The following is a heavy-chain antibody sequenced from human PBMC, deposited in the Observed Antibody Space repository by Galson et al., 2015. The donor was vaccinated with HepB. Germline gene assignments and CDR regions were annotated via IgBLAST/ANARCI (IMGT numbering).Heavy chain of an antibody. D-gene: IGHD3-10*01. CDR1: GGSITSDDW. J-gene: IGHJ4*02. V-gene: IGHV4-4*02. Sequence: SETLSLTCAVSGGSITSDDWWSCVRQSPGKGLEWIGEAYHSGGTNYRPSLKSRVTISVDKSKNQFSLKLTSVTAADTAVYYCARAKEGRGYFDYWGQGTLVTVSS. CDR3: ARAKEGRGYFDY. CDR2: AYHSGGT.